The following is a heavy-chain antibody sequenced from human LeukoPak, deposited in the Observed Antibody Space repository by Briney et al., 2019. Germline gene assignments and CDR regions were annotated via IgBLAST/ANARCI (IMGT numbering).Heavy chain of an antibody. J-gene: IGHJ4*02. Sequence: SETLSLTCTVSGGSISSYYWSWIRQPAGQGLEWIGRIYTNADTKYNPSLKSRVTMSVDTSKNQLSLKVRSVTAADTAVYYRARAAAAAGGQYFDYWGQGTVVTVSS. CDR1: GGSISSYY. D-gene: IGHD6-13*01. CDR3: ARAAAAAGGQYFDY. CDR2: IYTNADT. V-gene: IGHV4-4*07.